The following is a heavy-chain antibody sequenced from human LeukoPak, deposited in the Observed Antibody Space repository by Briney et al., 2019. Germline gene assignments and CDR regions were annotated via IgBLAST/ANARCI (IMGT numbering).Heavy chain of an antibody. D-gene: IGHD5-24*01. J-gene: IGHJ4*02. Sequence: GESLKISCKGSGYSFTNYWIGWVRQMPGKGLEWMALFYPGDSDTRYSPSLQGQVTISADKSISTAYLQWSSLRASDTAMYYCARISSGYSLYWGQGTLVTVSS. CDR1: GYSFTNYW. CDR2: FYPGDSDT. CDR3: ARISSGYSLY. V-gene: IGHV5-51*01.